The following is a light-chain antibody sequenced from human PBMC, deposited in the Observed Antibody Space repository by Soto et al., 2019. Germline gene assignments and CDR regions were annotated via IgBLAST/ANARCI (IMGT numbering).Light chain of an antibody. J-gene: IGKJ3*01. CDR2: GAS. CDR1: QSVSSN. V-gene: IGKV3-15*01. CDR3: QQYNKWPLFT. Sequence: EIVITQSPATLSVSPGERATLACRASQSVSSNLAWYQQRPGQAPRLLSYGASTRANGIPARFSGSGSGTEFTLTIRSLQSEDFAVYYCQQYNKWPLFTFGPGNRVDIK.